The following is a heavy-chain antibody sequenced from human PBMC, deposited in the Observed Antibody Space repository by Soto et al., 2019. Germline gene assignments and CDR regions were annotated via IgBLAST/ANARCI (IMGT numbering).Heavy chain of an antibody. J-gene: IGHJ4*02. V-gene: IGHV3-30-3*01. CDR1: GFTFRSHS. D-gene: IGHD6-19*01. CDR3: ASAGYARAVAAYFED. Sequence: QVQLVESGGGVVQPGRSLRLSCAASGFTFRSHSMHWVRQTPGKGLEWVAVISYDGSNEKYADSVKGRFTISRDNSKNPLYLQMSSLRAEDTAVYRCASAGYARAVAAYFEDWGQGTLVTVSS. CDR2: ISYDGSNE.